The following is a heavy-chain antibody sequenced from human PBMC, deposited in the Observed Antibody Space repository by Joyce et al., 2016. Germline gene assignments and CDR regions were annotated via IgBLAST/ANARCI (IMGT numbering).Heavy chain of an antibody. CDR2: ISYSTTSI. CDR3: ARESLGNTHTGGFDL. J-gene: IGHJ4*02. V-gene: IGHV3-21*02. D-gene: IGHD1-7*01. CDR1: GFTFSSYT. Sequence: EVQLVESGGGLVKPGGSLRLSCAASGFTFSSYTMTWVRQAPGKCLEWVSSISYSTTSIYSADAMKGRFTISRDNARSSLFLQMDSLRAEDTALYYCARESLGNTHTGGFDLWGQGTLVTVSS.